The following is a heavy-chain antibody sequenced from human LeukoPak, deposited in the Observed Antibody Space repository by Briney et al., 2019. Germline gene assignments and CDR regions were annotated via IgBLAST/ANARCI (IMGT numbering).Heavy chain of an antibody. CDR2: ISSSGSTI. CDR3: ARSPVWSSGGSYHPFDY. D-gene: IGHD2-15*01. V-gene: IGHV3-11*04. J-gene: IGHJ4*02. Sequence: PGGSLRLSCAASGFTFSDYYMSWIRQAPGEGLEWVSYISSSGSTIYYADSVKGRFTISRDNAKNSLYLQMNSLRAEDTAVYYCARSPVWSSGGSYHPFDYWGQGTLVTVSS. CDR1: GFTFSDYY.